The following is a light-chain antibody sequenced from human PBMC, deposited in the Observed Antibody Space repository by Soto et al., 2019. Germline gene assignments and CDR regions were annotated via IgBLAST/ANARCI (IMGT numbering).Light chain of an antibody. Sequence: QSVLTQSPSVSAAPGQKVTISCSGTSSNIGNNYVSWYQQFPDTAPKLLIYDNIKRPSGIPDRFSGSKSGTSATLVITGLQTGDEADYYCGTWDGSRNWVVGGGTKVTVL. V-gene: IGLV1-51*01. CDR2: DNI. J-gene: IGLJ3*02. CDR1: SSNIGNNY. CDR3: GTWDGSRNWV.